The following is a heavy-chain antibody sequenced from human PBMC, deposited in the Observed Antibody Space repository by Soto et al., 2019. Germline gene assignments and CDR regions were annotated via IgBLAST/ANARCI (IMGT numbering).Heavy chain of an antibody. CDR3: ASTTAGYYFDI. CDR2: ISPKSGGA. D-gene: IGHD4-17*01. V-gene: IGHV1-2*02. CDR1: GSTFASYD. Sequence: SVMVSCTASGSTFASYDINWVRQATGQGLEWMGRISPKSGGANYAQKFQGRVTMTWDTSLNTAYMELSSLITEDTAVYYCASTTAGYYFDIWGQGTLVTVSS. J-gene: IGHJ4*02.